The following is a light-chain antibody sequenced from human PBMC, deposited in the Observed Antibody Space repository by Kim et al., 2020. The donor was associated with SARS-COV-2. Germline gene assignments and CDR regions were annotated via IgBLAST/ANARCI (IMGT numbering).Light chain of an antibody. V-gene: IGLV3-19*01. CDR3: NSRDSSNNHLV. CDR2: GKN. Sequence: ALGQTVRITCKGASLRNYYANWYQQKPGPAPVLVIYGKNDRPSGIPDRFSGSRTGNTASLTITGAQAEDEADYYCNSRDSSNNHLVFGGGTQLTVL. J-gene: IGLJ2*01. CDR1: SLRNYY.